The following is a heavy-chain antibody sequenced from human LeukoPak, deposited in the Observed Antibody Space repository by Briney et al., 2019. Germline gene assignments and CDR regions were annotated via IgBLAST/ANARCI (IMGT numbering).Heavy chain of an antibody. CDR1: GFTFSNYG. CDR2: ISSSSSSI. D-gene: IGHD6-6*01. V-gene: IGHV3-48*01. J-gene: IGHJ4*02. CDR3: ARGGAARPDY. Sequence: GGSLRLSCAASGFTFSNYGMDWVRRAPGKGLEWISYISSSSSSIYYADSVKGRFTISRDNAKNSVFLQMNSLRAEDTAVYYCARGGAARPDYWGQGTLVTVSS.